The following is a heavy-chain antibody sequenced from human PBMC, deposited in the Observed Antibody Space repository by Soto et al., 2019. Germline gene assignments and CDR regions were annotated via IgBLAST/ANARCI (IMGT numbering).Heavy chain of an antibody. J-gene: IGHJ4*02. Sequence: SETLSLTCNVSGGNIRSHYWSWIRQAPGKGLEWIGYTYYSGSITYNPSLRSRVTISQDTSTNQLSLQVASVTAADTAVYFCAETKPERCFGDWGPGTLVTVSS. V-gene: IGHV4-59*08. CDR1: GGNIRSHY. CDR2: TYYSGSI. CDR3: AETKPERCFGD.